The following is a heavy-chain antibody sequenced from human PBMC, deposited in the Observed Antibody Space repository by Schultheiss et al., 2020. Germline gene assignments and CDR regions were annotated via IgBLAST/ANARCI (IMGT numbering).Heavy chain of an antibody. J-gene: IGHJ4*02. Sequence: SETLSLTCTVSGGSIGTYYWSWIRQPPGKGLEWIGYIYYSGSTYYNPSLKSRVTISVDTSKNQFSLKLSSVTAADTAVYYCARGYGNYGAYYFDYWGQGTLVTVSS. D-gene: IGHD1-7*01. CDR2: IYYSGST. CDR1: GGSIGTYY. V-gene: IGHV4-59*12. CDR3: ARGYGNYGAYYFDY.